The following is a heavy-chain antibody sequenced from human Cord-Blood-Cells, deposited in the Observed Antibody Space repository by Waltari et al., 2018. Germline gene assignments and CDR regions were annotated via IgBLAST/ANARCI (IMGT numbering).Heavy chain of an antibody. CDR1: GLPFSSFG. J-gene: IGHJ2*01. Sequence: EVQLVESGGGLVQPGGSLSLPFPASGLPFSSFGLGWVRQAPGKGLEWVANIKQDGSEKYYVDSVKGRFTISRDNAKNSLYLQMNSLRAEDTAVYYCARGAAADGYFDLWGRGTLVTVSS. D-gene: IGHD6-13*01. CDR3: ARGAAADGYFDL. CDR2: IKQDGSEK. V-gene: IGHV3-7*01.